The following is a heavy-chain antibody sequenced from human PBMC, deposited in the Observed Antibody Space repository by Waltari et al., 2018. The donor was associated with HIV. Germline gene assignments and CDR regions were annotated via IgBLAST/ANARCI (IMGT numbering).Heavy chain of an antibody. J-gene: IGHJ4*02. D-gene: IGHD7-27*01. Sequence: EVQLVESGGGLVQPGGSLGSSCAASGFTCSNYTMNWVRQDPGKGLELVSYISRSSSSIFYADSVKGRFTISRDNAKNSLYLQMNSLRVEDTAVYYCARDINGGWGYWGQGTLVTVAS. CDR2: ISRSSSSI. CDR3: ARDINGGWGY. CDR1: GFTCSNYT. V-gene: IGHV3-48*01.